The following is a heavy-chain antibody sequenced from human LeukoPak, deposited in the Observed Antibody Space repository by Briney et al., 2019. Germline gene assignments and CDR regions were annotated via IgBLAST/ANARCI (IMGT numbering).Heavy chain of an antibody. J-gene: IGHJ4*02. D-gene: IGHD6-19*01. CDR2: IKGDGSYI. CDR1: GLTLSNSW. V-gene: IGHV3-74*03. Sequence: QPGPCLRLSCAPSGLTLSNSWMHWGRQGPGDWTVLVSRIKGDGSYITYADSVKCRFIISRDNAENTLYLQMNSLRVDDTAVYYCATGDSGWYNYWGQGTLVTVSA. CDR3: ATGDSGWYNY.